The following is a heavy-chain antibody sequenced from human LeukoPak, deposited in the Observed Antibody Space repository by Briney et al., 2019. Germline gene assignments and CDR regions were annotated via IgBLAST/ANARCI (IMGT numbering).Heavy chain of an antibody. Sequence: GGSLRLSCAASGFTFSSYAMSWVRPAPGKGLEWVSAISGSGGSTYYADSVKGRFTIYRDNSKNTLYLQMNSLRAEDTAVYYCAKDPQTTVVIGYFDYWGQGTLVTVSS. V-gene: IGHV3-23*01. D-gene: IGHD4-17*01. CDR2: ISGSGGST. J-gene: IGHJ4*02. CDR1: GFTFSSYA. CDR3: AKDPQTTVVIGYFDY.